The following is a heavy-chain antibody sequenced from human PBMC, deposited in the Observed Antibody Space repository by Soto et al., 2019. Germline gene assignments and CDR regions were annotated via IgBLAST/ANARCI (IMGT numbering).Heavy chain of an antibody. CDR1: GFRFSDFA. CDR2: ITGTASST. D-gene: IGHD5-12*01. CDR3: AKGAEGYVVSSLDS. V-gene: IGHV3-23*01. Sequence: EVQLLESGGGFVQPGGSLRLSCAASGFRFSDFAMTWVRQAPGRGLEWVSAITGTASSTYYADSVKGRFTISRDNSKKTLYLQRNSLRAEDTAIYYCAKGAEGYVVSSLDSWGQGTLVTVSS. J-gene: IGHJ4*02.